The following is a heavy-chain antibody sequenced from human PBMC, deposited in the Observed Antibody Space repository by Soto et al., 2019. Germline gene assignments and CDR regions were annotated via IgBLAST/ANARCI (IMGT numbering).Heavy chain of an antibody. CDR1: GGSVSSGSYY. CDR2: IYYSGST. D-gene: IGHD1-7*01. CDR3: ARSAGGYNWNYGSLGDWYFDL. Sequence: SETLSLTCTVSGGSVSSGSYYWSWIRQPPGKGLEWIGYIYYSGSTNYNPSLKSRVTISVDTSKNQFSLKLSSVTAADTAVYYCARSAGGYNWNYGSLGDWYFDLWGRGTLFTVSS. V-gene: IGHV4-61*01. J-gene: IGHJ2*01.